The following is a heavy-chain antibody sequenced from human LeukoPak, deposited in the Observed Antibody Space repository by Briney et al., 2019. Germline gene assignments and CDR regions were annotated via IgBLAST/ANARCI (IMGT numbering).Heavy chain of an antibody. V-gene: IGHV3-30*04. CDR2: VSDDGNNI. J-gene: IGHJ4*02. CDR1: GFTFSNYP. Sequence: GGSLRLSCAASGFTFSNYPMHWVRQAPGKGLEWVAVVSDDGNNIYYADSVKGRFTISRDNSKNTLYLQTNSLRVEDTAQYYCAKDIRWASFESWGQGTLVTVSS. D-gene: IGHD3-16*01. CDR3: AKDIRWASFES.